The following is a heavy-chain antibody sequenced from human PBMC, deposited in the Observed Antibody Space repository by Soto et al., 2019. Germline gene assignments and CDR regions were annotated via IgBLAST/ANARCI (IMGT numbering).Heavy chain of an antibody. CDR2: ISSSSSTI. D-gene: IGHD2-15*01. J-gene: IGHJ1*01. CDR1: GFTFSSYS. V-gene: IGHV3-48*01. CDR3: ARDLKVAVLEYFQH. Sequence: EVQLVESGGGLVQPGGSLRLSCAASGFTFSSYSMNWVRQAPGKGLEWVSYISSSSSTIYYADFVKGRFTISRDNAKNSLYLQMNSLRAEDTAVYYCARDLKVAVLEYFQHWGQGTLVTVSS.